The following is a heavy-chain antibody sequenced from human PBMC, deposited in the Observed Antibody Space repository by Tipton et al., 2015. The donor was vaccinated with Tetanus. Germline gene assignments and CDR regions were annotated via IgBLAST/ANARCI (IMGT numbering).Heavy chain of an antibody. CDR2: INHSGST. V-gene: IGHV4-34*01. CDR3: ARDQKSATLSHFFYGLDV. J-gene: IGHJ6*02. Sequence: TLSLTCAVYGGSFSGYFWSWIRQPPGKGLEWIGEINHSGSTNYNPSLKSRVTMSVDTSKNQFSLKLSSVTAADTAVYYCARDQKSATLSHFFYGLDVWGQGTTVTVSS. CDR1: GGSFSGYF. D-gene: IGHD2-15*01.